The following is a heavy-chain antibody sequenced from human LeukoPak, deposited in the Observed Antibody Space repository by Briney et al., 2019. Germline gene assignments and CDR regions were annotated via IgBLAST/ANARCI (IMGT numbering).Heavy chain of an antibody. J-gene: IGHJ4*02. D-gene: IGHD3-3*01. CDR1: GFTFSSYA. CDR3: ARNPSYYDFWSGYQTFDYYFDY. V-gene: IGHV3-7*01. CDR2: IKQDGSEK. Sequence: PGGSLRLSCAASGFTFSSYAMSWVRQAPGKGLEWVANIKQDGSEKYYVDSVKGRFTISRDNAKNSLYLQMNSLRAEDTAVYYCARNPSYYDFWSGYQTFDYYFDYWGQGTLVTVSS.